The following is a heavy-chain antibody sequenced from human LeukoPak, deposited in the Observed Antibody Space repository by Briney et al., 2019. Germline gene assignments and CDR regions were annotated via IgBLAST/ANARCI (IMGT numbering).Heavy chain of an antibody. D-gene: IGHD5-24*01. Sequence: GGSLRLSFAASGFTFSSYSMNWVRQAPGKGLEWVSSISSSSSYIYYADSVKGRFTISRDNAKNSLYLQMNSLRAEDTAVYYCARGPPRDGYNTYYYYYMDVWGKGTTVTVS. CDR3: ARGPPRDGYNTYYYYYMDV. CDR2: ISSSSSYI. V-gene: IGHV3-21*01. CDR1: GFTFSSYS. J-gene: IGHJ6*03.